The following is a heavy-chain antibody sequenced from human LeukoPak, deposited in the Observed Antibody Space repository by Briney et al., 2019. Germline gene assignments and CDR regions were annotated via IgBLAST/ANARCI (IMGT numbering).Heavy chain of an antibody. J-gene: IGHJ3*02. CDR3: ARAKRNGFDI. Sequence: GGSLRLSCEASGFTFSNYSMNWVRQAPGKGLEWVSYIRSSSSTIYYADSVKGRLTISRDNAKNSLYLQMNSLRAEDTAVYYCARAKRNGFDIWGQGTMVTVSS. V-gene: IGHV3-48*01. CDR2: IRSSSSTI. CDR1: GFTFSNYS.